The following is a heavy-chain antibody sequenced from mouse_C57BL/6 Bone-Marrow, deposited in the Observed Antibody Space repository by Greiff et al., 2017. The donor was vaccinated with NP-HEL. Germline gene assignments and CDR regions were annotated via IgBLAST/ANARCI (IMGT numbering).Heavy chain of an antibody. D-gene: IGHD1-1*01. Sequence: QVQLQQPGAELVKPGASVNLSCKASGYTFTSYWLHGVKQRPGQGIEWIGEIDPSDSYTNSNQKFKGKATLTVDTSSSTAYMQLSSLTSEDSAVYYCASDRYYYGSSYNWYFDVWGTGTTVTVSS. V-gene: IGHV1-50*01. J-gene: IGHJ1*03. CDR3: ASDRYYYGSSYNWYFDV. CDR2: IDPSDSYT. CDR1: GYTFTSYW.